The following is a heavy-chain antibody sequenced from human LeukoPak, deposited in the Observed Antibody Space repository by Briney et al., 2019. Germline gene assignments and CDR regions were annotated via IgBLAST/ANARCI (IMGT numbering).Heavy chain of an antibody. J-gene: IGHJ4*02. Sequence: ASVKVSCKASGYTFTSYGISWVRQAPGQGLEWMGWISAYNGNTNYAQKLQGRVTMTTDTSTSTAYMELRSLRSEDTAVYYCATSPDSVTKGYWGQGTLVTVSS. D-gene: IGHD4-17*01. V-gene: IGHV1-18*01. CDR2: ISAYNGNT. CDR1: GYTFTSYG. CDR3: ATSPDSVTKGY.